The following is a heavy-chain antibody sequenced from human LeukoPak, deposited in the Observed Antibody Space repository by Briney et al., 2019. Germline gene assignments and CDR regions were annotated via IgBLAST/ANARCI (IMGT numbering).Heavy chain of an antibody. CDR1: GFTFSSYW. Sequence: WGSLRLSCTASGFTFSSYWMSWVRQAPGQGLEWLANIKDDRSGKKDVESVKGRVTISRDKAKNPLYLQLSSLRVEDTAVYYCVRDNLVCPSRLDHWGRGTLVTVSS. CDR2: IKDDRSGK. D-gene: IGHD1-14*01. CDR3: VRDNLVCPSRLDH. J-gene: IGHJ4*02. V-gene: IGHV3-7*01.